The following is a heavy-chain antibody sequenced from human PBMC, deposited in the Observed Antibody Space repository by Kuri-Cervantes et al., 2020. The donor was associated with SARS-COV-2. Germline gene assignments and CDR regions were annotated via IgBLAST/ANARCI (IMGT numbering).Heavy chain of an antibody. CDR2: ISESGATI. Sequence: GESLKISCAASGFIFSNYGMHWVRQAPGKGLEWVAYISESGATIYYADSAKGRFTISRDFAKNSLSLQMSSLGVEDTALYYCVGAYRQPWTIIFESWGQGTQVTVSS. V-gene: IGHV3-48*03. J-gene: IGHJ4*02. D-gene: IGHD3-16*01. CDR3: VGAYRQPWTIIFES. CDR1: GFIFSNYG.